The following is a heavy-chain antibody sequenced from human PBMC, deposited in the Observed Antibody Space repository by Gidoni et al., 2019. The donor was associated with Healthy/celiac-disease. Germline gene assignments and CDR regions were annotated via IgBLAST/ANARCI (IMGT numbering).Heavy chain of an antibody. J-gene: IGHJ5*02. V-gene: IGHV3-33*01. CDR3: ARDHDYGDYGRYNWFDP. CDR2: IWYDGSNK. CDR1: GFTFSSYG. Sequence: QVQLVESGGGVVQPGRSLRLSCAASGFTFSSYGMPWVRQAPGKGLEWVAVIWYDGSNKYYADSVKGRFTISRDNSKNTLYLQMNSLRAEDTAVYYCARDHDYGDYGRYNWFDPWGQGTLVTVSS. D-gene: IGHD4-17*01.